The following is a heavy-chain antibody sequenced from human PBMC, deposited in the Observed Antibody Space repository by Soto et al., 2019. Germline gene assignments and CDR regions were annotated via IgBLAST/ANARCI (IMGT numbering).Heavy chain of an antibody. CDR3: AKVGVGGPIVATILNSGSYFDY. CDR2: ISGSGGST. Sequence: GGSLRLSCAASGFTFSSYAMSWVRQAPGKGLEWVSAISGSGGSTYYADSVKGRFTISRDNSKNTLYLQMNSLRAEDTAVYYCAKVGVGGPIVATILNSGSYFDYWGQGTLVTVSS. D-gene: IGHD5-12*01. J-gene: IGHJ4*02. CDR1: GFTFSSYA. V-gene: IGHV3-23*01.